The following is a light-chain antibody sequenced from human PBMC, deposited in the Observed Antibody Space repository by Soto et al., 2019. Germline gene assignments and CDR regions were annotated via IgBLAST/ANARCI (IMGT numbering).Light chain of an antibody. Sequence: EIVMTHSPATLSVSPGERDTLSYSATESVSRNLAWYQQKPGQAPRLLIYGASTRATGIPARFSGSGSGTEFTLTISSLQSEDFAVYYCQQYNNWPPPYTFGQGTKLEIK. CDR1: ESVSRN. CDR3: QQYNNWPPPYT. V-gene: IGKV3D-15*01. CDR2: GAS. J-gene: IGKJ2*01.